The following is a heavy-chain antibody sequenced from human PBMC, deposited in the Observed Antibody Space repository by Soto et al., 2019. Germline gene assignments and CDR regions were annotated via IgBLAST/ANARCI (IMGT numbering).Heavy chain of an antibody. Sequence: GASVKVSCKASGGTFSSYAISWVRQAPGQGLEWMGGIIPIFGTTNYAQKFQGRVTITADKSTSTAYMELSSLRSEDTAVYYCARGTDQYYYGSGSYYNVLLYYYYYYGMDVWGQGTTVTVSS. V-gene: IGHV1-69*06. CDR2: IIPIFGTT. CDR3: ARGTDQYYYGSGSYYNVLLYYYYYYGMDV. J-gene: IGHJ6*02. D-gene: IGHD3-10*01. CDR1: GGTFSSYA.